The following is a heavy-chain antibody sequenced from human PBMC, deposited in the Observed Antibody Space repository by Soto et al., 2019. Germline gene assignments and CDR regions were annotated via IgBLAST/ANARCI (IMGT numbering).Heavy chain of an antibody. CDR1: GYSFTSYW. J-gene: IGHJ4*02. D-gene: IGHD6-19*01. CDR2: IYPGDSDT. CDR3: ARQVIAVAGTGPFDY. Sequence: GESLKISCKGSGYSFTSYWIGWVRQMPGKGLEWMGIIYPGDSDTRYSPSFQGQVTISADKSISTAYLQWSSLKASDTAMYYCARQVIAVAGTGPFDYWGQGTLVTVSS. V-gene: IGHV5-51*01.